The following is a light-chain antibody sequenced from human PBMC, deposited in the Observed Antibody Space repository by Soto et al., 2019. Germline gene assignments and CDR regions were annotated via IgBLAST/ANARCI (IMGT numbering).Light chain of an antibody. V-gene: IGKV1-12*01. Sequence: DIQMTQSPSSVSASVGDRVTITCRASQDIRSWLAWYQQKPGRAPNLLISTASTLQSGVPSRCSGSGSGTDFTHTISSLQPEDFATYFCQQAYSFPLTFGGGTKVEI. CDR2: TAS. CDR3: QQAYSFPLT. J-gene: IGKJ4*01. CDR1: QDIRSW.